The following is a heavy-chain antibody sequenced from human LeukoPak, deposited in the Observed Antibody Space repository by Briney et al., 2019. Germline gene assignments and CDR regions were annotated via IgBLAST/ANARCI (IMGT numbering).Heavy chain of an antibody. CDR1: GFRFSNYG. D-gene: IGHD1-20*01. J-gene: IGHJ4*02. CDR2: IWYDRSKK. V-gene: IGHV3-33*02. Sequence: GGSLRLSCAASGFRFSNYGMHWVRQAPGKGLEWVAVIWYDRSKKFYADSAKGRFTISSDNSKNTLFLQMNSLRDEDTAVYYCAKGDNYKPLYFDNWGQGSLVTVTA. CDR3: AKGDNYKPLYFDN.